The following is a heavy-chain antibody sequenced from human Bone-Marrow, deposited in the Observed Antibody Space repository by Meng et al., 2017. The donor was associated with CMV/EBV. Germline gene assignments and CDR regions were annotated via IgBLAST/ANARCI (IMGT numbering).Heavy chain of an antibody. CDR1: GVTFRSYE. CDR3: VRDQSSGWYTLQSGYGMDV. CDR2: ISDDADKT. D-gene: IGHD6-19*01. Sequence: LSLTCAASGVTFRSYEMNWVRQAPGKGLEWVSSISDDADKTYYADSVKGRFTISRDNSKNTLYPQMNSLRAEDTAVYYCVRDQSSGWYTLQSGYGMDVWGQGTTVTVSS. V-gene: IGHV3-23*01. J-gene: IGHJ6*02.